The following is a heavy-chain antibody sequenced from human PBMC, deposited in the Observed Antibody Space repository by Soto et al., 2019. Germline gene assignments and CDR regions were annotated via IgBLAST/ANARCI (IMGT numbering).Heavy chain of an antibody. CDR1: GYTFTSYY. J-gene: IGHJ4*02. CDR3: ARQIYDSDTGPNFQYYFDS. V-gene: IGHV1-46*01. D-gene: IGHD3-22*01. CDR2: INPSGGST. Sequence: ASVKVSCQASGYTFTSYYMHWVRQAPGQGLEWMGIINPSGGSTSYAQKFQGRVTMTRDTSTSTVYMELSSLRASDTAMYYCARQIYDSDTGPNFQYYFDSWGQGTPVTVSS.